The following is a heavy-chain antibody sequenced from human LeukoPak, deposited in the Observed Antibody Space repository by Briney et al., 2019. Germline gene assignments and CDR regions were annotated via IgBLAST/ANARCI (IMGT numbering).Heavy chain of an antibody. J-gene: IGHJ4*02. D-gene: IGHD6-19*01. CDR1: GGSISSYY. CDR2: IYYSGST. CDR3: ASLDSSGWYYFDY. Sequence: SETLSLTCTVSGGSISSYYWSWIRQPPGKGLEWIGYIYYSGSTNYNPSLRSRVTISVDTSKNQFSLRLSSVTAADTAVYYCASLDSSGWYYFDYWGQGTLVTVSS. V-gene: IGHV4-59*08.